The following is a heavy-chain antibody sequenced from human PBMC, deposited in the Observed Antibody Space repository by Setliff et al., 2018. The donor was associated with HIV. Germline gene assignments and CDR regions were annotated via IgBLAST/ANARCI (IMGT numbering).Heavy chain of an antibody. V-gene: IGHV3-23*01. CDR1: GFTFSSYA. CDR3: AKDHDYYDSSGPYYFDY. J-gene: IGHJ4*02. D-gene: IGHD3-22*01. Sequence: GSLRLSCAASGFTFSSYAMSWVRQAPGKGLEWVSAISGSGGSTYYADSVKGRFTISRDNSKNTLYLQMNSLRAEDTAVYYCAKDHDYYDSSGPYYFDYWGQGTLVTVSS. CDR2: ISGSGGST.